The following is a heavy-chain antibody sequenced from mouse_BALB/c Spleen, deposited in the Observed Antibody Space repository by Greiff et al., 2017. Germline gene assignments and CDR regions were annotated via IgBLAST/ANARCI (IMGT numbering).Heavy chain of an antibody. J-gene: IGHJ4*01. CDR1: GYTFSSYW. Sequence: VMLVESGAELMKPGASVKISCKATGYTFSSYWIEWVKQRPGHGLEWIGEILPGSGSTNYNEKFKGKATFTADTSSNTAYMQLSSLTSEDSAVYYCARRDGYLYYYAMDYWGQGTSVTVSS. CDR2: ILPGSGST. V-gene: IGHV1-9*01. D-gene: IGHD2-3*01. CDR3: ARRDGYLYYYAMDY.